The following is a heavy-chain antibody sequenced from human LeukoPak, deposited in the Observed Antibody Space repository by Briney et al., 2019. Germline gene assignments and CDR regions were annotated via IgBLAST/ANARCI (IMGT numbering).Heavy chain of an antibody. Sequence: PGGSLRLSCAASGFTLNNYLMSWVRHAPGEGLERVSVLFTGGGRTLYADSVKGRFTISGDTSRTTLYLQMNGLRAEDTAVYYCAKECDYSPGHKFDLWGQGTLVTVSS. J-gene: IGHJ4*02. D-gene: IGHD3-10*01. CDR3: AKECDYSPGHKFDL. V-gene: IGHV3-23*01. CDR1: GFTLNNYL. CDR2: LFTGGGRT.